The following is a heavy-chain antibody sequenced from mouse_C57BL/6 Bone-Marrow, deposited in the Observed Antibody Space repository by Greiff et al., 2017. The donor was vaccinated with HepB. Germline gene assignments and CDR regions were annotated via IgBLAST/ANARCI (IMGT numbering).Heavy chain of an antibody. CDR2: IDPANGNT. CDR3: ARDYGLGYYAMDY. J-gene: IGHJ4*01. D-gene: IGHD2-4*01. V-gene: IGHV14-3*01. CDR1: GFNIKNTY. Sequence: VHVKQSVAELVRPGASVKLSCTASGFNIKNTYMHWVKQRPEQGLEWIGRIDPANGNTKYAPKFQGKATITADTSSNTAYLQLSSLTSEDTAIYYCARDYGLGYYAMDYWGQGTSVTVSS.